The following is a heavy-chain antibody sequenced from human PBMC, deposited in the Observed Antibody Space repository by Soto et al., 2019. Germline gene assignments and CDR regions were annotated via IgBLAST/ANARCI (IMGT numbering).Heavy chain of an antibody. CDR1: GGSFSGYY. J-gene: IGHJ6*02. V-gene: IGHV4-34*01. Sequence: PSETLSLTCAVYGGSFSGYYWNWIRQPPGKGLEWIGEIDHSGYTNYNPSLKSRVTISVDTSKNQFSLKLSSVTAADTAVYYCARDGWSAKNYYYYGMDVWGQGTTVTVSS. CDR3: ARDGWSAKNYYYYGMDV. CDR2: IDHSGYT. D-gene: IGHD3-3*01.